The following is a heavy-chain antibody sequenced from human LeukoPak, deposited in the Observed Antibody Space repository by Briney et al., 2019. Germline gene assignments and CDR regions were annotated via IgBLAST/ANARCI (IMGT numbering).Heavy chain of an antibody. V-gene: IGHV4-34*01. D-gene: IGHD5-12*01. Sequence: SETLSLTCAVYGGTFSGYYWSWIRQPAGKRLEWVGESNDSGGTNYNPSLKSRVTISADKSKNQVSLKLTSVTAADTAVYYCARGYGWLRLSHYGMDVWGQGTTVTVSS. CDR2: SNDSGGT. CDR1: GGTFSGYY. CDR3: ARGYGWLRLSHYGMDV. J-gene: IGHJ6*02.